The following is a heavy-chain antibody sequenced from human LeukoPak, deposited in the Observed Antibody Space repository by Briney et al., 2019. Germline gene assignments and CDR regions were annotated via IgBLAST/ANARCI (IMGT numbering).Heavy chain of an antibody. J-gene: IGHJ6*03. Sequence: SETLSLTCTVSGGSISSYYWSWIRQPPGKGLEGIGYIYYSGSTNYNPSLKSRVTISVDTSKNQFSLKLSSVTAADTAVYYCARERLSYYYYMDVWGKGTTVTVSS. D-gene: IGHD2/OR15-2a*01. CDR3: ARERLSYYYYMDV. CDR1: GGSISSYY. V-gene: IGHV4-59*01. CDR2: IYYSGST.